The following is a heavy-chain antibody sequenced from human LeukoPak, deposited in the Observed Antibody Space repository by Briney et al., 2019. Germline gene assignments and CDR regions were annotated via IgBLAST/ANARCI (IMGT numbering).Heavy chain of an antibody. Sequence: PGGSLRLSCAASGFTFRSYAMHWVRQAPGKGLEWVAVISYDGSNKYYADSVKGRFTISRDNSQNPLYLQMNSLRAEDTAVYYCVRGGYYDSSDYCWASMGWYFDYWGQGTLVTVSS. V-gene: IGHV3-30-3*01. CDR1: GFTFRSYA. J-gene: IGHJ4*02. CDR3: VRGGYYDSSDYCWASMGWYFDY. D-gene: IGHD3-22*01. CDR2: ISYDGSNK.